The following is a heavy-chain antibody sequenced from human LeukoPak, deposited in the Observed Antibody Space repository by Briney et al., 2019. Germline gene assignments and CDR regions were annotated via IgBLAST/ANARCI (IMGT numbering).Heavy chain of an antibody. V-gene: IGHV3-21*01. J-gene: IGHJ4*02. Sequence: GGSLRLSCAASGFTFSSYSMNWVRQAPGKGLEWVPSISSSSSYIYYADSVKGRFTISRDNAKNSLYLQMNSLRAEDTAVYYCASEPDYYDSSGYLDYWGQGTLVTVSS. CDR2: ISSSSSYI. CDR3: ASEPDYYDSSGYLDY. D-gene: IGHD3-22*01. CDR1: GFTFSSYS.